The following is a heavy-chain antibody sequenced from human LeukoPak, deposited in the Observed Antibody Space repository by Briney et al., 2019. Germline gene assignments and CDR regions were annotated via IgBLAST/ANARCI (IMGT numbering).Heavy chain of an antibody. CDR1: GGSFSGYY. CDR2: IYSGGST. CDR3: ARDRHWTNDWVFDY. J-gene: IGHJ4*02. Sequence: PSETLSLTCAVYGGSFSGYYWSWLRQPPGKGLEWIGYIYSGGSTDYNPSLKSRLTISVDTSKNQFSLKLRSVTAADTAVYYCARDRHWTNDWVFDYWGQGTLVTVSS. D-gene: IGHD1/OR15-1a*01. V-gene: IGHV4-59*01.